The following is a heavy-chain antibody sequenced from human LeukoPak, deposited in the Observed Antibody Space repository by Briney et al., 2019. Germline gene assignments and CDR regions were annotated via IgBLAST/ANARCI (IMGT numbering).Heavy chain of an antibody. Sequence: ASVKVSCKASGYTFTSYGISWVRQAPGQGLEWMGWISAYNGNTNYAQKLQGRVTMTTDTSTSTAYMELRSLRSDDTAVYYCARANRVQYYYDSIGTDYYMDGWGKGTTVTVSS. CDR1: GYTFTSYG. J-gene: IGHJ6*03. V-gene: IGHV1-18*01. CDR2: ISAYNGNT. D-gene: IGHD3-22*01. CDR3: ARANRVQYYYDSIGTDYYMDG.